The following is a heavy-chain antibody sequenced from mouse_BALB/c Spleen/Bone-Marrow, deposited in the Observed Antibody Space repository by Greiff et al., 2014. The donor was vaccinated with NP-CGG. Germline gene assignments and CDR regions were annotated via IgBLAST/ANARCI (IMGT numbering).Heavy chain of an antibody. D-gene: IGHD1-1*01. J-gene: IGHJ3*01. CDR2: IDPANGNT. Sequence: VQLKESGAELVKPGASVKLSCTASGFNIKDTYMHWVEQRPEQGLEWIGRIDPANGNTKYDPKFQGKATITADTSSNTAYLQLSSLTSEDTAVYYCALYYYGSSGFAYWGQGTLVTVSA. V-gene: IGHV14-3*02. CDR1: GFNIKDTY. CDR3: ALYYYGSSGFAY.